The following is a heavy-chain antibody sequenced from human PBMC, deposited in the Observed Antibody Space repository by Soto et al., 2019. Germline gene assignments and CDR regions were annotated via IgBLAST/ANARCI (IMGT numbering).Heavy chain of an antibody. Sequence: GSPRLLRSTPWFPFKYLLVSCGRPGAGKGLEWVANIKQDGSEKYYVDSVKGRFTISRDNAKNSLYLQMNSLRAEDTAVYYCARDGGYSSSWYDYWGQGTLVTVPQ. J-gene: IGHJ4*02. CDR1: WFPFKYLL. CDR2: IKQDGSEK. V-gene: IGHV3-7*05. D-gene: IGHD6-13*01. CDR3: ARDGGYSSSWYDY.